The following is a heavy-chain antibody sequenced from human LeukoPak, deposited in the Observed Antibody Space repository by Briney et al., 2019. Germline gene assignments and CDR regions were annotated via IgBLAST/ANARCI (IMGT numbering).Heavy chain of an antibody. CDR3: ARLVRDTATGYWYLDL. CDR2: IHYSGDT. Sequence: SETLSLTCTVSGDSISSYYWAWIRQPPGKGLEWIGYIHYSGDTNYKSSLKSRVTISVDTSRNQFSLKLNSVTAADTAVYHCARLVRDTATGYWYLDLWGRGTLVTVSS. D-gene: IGHD5-18*01. V-gene: IGHV4-59*01. CDR1: GDSISSYY. J-gene: IGHJ2*01.